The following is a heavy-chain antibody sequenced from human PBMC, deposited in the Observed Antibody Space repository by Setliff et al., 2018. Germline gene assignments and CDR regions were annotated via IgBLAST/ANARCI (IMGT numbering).Heavy chain of an antibody. Sequence: SETLSLTCTVSGGSISSDDNYWSWIRLPPGKGLEWIGYIHNSGTAYYNPSLRSRLTISVDTSKNQFSLKLTSVTAADTAVYYCARTHCTTTSCFYFHYWGQGTVVTVSS. CDR3: ARTHCTTTSCFYFHY. CDR2: IHNSGTA. D-gene: IGHD2-2*01. V-gene: IGHV4-30-4*08. CDR1: GGSISSDDNY. J-gene: IGHJ4*02.